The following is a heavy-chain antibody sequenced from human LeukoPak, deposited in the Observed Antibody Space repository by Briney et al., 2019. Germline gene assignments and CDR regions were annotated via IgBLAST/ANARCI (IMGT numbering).Heavy chain of an antibody. CDR3: TTARGVAARLNWFDP. CDR1: GFTFSNAW. Sequence: AGGSLRLSCAASGFTFSNAWMSWVRQAPGKGLEWVGRIKSKTDGGTTDYAAPVKGRFTISRDDSKNTLYLQMNSLKTEDTAVYYCTTARGVAARLNWFDPWGQGTLVTVSS. V-gene: IGHV3-15*01. D-gene: IGHD6-6*01. CDR2: IKSKTDGGTT. J-gene: IGHJ5*02.